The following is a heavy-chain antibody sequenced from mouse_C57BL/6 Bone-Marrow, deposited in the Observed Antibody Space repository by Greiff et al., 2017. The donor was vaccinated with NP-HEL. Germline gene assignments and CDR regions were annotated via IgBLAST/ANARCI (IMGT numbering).Heavy chain of an antibody. J-gene: IGHJ2*01. CDR2: ISSGSSTI. CDR3: ARELKNY. V-gene: IGHV5-17*01. CDR1: GFTFSDYG. Sequence: EVKLVESGGGLVKPGGSLKLSCAASGFTFSDYGMHWVRQAPEKGLEWVAYISSGSSTIYYADTVKGRFTISRANAKTTLFLQMTSLRAEDTAMYYCARELKNYWGQGNTLTVSS.